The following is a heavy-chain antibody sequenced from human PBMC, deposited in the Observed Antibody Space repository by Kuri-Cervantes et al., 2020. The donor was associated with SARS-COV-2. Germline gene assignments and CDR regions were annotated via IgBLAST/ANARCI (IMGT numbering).Heavy chain of an antibody. V-gene: IGHV3-64*01. CDR1: GFTFSSYA. D-gene: IGHD2-2*02. Sequence: GESLKISCAASGFTFSSYAMHWVRQAPGKGLEYVSAISSNGGSTYYANSVKGRFTISRDNAKNSLYLQMNSLRAEDTALYYCAKDIDTASVVVPAAINFDYWGQGTLVTVSS. CDR3: AKDIDTASVVVPAAINFDY. CDR2: ISSNGGST. J-gene: IGHJ4*02.